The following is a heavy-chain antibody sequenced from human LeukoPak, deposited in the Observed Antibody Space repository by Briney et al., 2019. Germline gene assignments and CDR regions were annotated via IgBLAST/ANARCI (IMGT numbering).Heavy chain of an antibody. D-gene: IGHD4-11*01. CDR3: AREAMTTSNYYYYGMDV. J-gene: IGHJ6*02. V-gene: IGHV1-2*02. CDR1: GYTFTGYY. CDR2: INPNSGGT. Sequence: ASVKVSCKASGYTFTGYYMHWVRQAPGQGLDWVGWINPNSGGTNYAQKFQGRVTMTRDTSISTAYMELSRLRSDDTAVYYCAREAMTTSNYYYYGMDVWGQGTTVTVSS.